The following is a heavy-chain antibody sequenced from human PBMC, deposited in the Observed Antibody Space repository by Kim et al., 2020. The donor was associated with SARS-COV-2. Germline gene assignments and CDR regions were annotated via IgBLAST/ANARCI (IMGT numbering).Heavy chain of an antibody. CDR1: GFTVSSNY. CDR2: IYSGGST. Sequence: GGSLRLSCAASGFTVSSNYMSWVRQAPGKGLEWVSVIYSGGSTYYADSVKGRFTISRDNSKNTLYLQMNSLRAEDTAVYYCAYSGCPSIKGTDYWGQGTLVTVSS. CDR3: AYSGCPSIKGTDY. V-gene: IGHV3-66*02. D-gene: IGHD5-12*01. J-gene: IGHJ4*02.